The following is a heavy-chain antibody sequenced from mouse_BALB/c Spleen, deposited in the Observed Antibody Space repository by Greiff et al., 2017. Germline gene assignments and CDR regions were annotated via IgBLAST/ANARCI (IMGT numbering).Heavy chain of an antibody. CDR1: GYSITSDYA. V-gene: IGHV3-2*02. J-gene: IGHJ1*01. Sequence: VQLKESGPGLVKPSQSLSLTCTVTGYSITSDYAWNWIRQFPGNKLEWMGYISYSGSTSYNPSLKSRISITRDTSKNQFFLQLNSVTTEDTATYYCSTMIKDWYFDVWGAGTTVTVSS. D-gene: IGHD2-4*01. CDR3: STMIKDWYFDV. CDR2: ISYSGST.